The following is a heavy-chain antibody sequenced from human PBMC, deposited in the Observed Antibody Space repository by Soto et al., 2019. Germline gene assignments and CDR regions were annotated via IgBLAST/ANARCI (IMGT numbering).Heavy chain of an antibody. CDR2: ISYDGSNK. CDR3: ARGFVGSSGYYADY. Sequence: ESGGGVVQPGRSLRLSCAASGFTFSSYAMHWVRQAPGKGLEWVAVISYDGSNKYYADSVKGQFTISRDNSKNTLYLQMNSLRAEDTAVYYCARGFVGSSGYYADYWGQGTLVTVSS. V-gene: IGHV3-30-3*01. CDR1: GFTFSSYA. D-gene: IGHD3-22*01. J-gene: IGHJ4*02.